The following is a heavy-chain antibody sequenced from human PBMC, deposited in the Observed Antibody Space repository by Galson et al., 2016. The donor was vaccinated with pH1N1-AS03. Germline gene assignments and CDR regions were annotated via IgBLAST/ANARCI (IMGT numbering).Heavy chain of an antibody. D-gene: IGHD3-16*02. V-gene: IGHV3-33*01. J-gene: IGHJ2*01. CDR3: ARDRHYYDYIWGTYRYDWYFDL. CDR1: GFTFSSHG. Sequence: SLRLSCAASGFTFSSHGMHWVRQTPGKGLEWVAVIWHDGGEKYYADSVKGRLTSSRDNSKKPLYLQMNSLRGEDTAVYYCARDRHYYDYIWGTYRYDWYFDLWGRGTLVTVSS. CDR2: IWHDGGEK.